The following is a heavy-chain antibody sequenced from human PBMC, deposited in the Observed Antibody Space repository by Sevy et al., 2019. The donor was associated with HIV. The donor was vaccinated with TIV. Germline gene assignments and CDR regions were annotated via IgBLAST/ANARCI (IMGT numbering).Heavy chain of an antibody. D-gene: IGHD5-18*01. J-gene: IGHJ4*02. V-gene: IGHV4-61*01. CDR2: IYYSGST. CDR3: ARVPRIQLWSYYFDY. Sequence: SETLSLTCTVSGGSVSSGSYYWSWIRQPPGKGLEWIGYIYYSGSTNYNPSLRSRVTISVDTSKNQFSLKLSSVTAAETAVYYCARVPRIQLWSYYFDYWGQGTLVTVSS. CDR1: GGSVSSGSYY.